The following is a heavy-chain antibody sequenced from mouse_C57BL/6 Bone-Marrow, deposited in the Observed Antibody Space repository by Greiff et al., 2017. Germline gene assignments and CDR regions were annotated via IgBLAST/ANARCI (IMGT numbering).Heavy chain of an antibody. Sequence: VQLQQSGAELVKPGASVKLSCKASGYTFTEYTIHWVKQRSGQGLEWIGWFYPGSGSIKYNEKFKDKATLTADKSSSTVYMELSRLTSEDSAVYFCARHEDFPLYYYASSSPWFAYWGQGTLVTVSA. CDR3: ARHEDFPLYYYASSSPWFAY. D-gene: IGHD1-1*01. CDR2: FYPGSGSI. J-gene: IGHJ3*01. CDR1: GYTFTEYT. V-gene: IGHV1-62-2*01.